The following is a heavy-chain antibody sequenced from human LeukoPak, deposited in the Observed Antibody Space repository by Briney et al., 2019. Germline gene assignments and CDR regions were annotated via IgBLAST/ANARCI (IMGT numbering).Heavy chain of an antibody. V-gene: IGHV3-30*02. J-gene: IGHJ4*02. CDR3: AKRDDYSKVWLDY. CDR1: GFTFSSYG. D-gene: IGHD4-11*01. CDR2: IRYDGSNK. Sequence: GGSLRLSCAASGFTFSSYGMHWVRQAPGKGLEWMAFIRYDGSNKYYADSVKGRFTVSRDNSKNTLYLQMNNLRPEDTAVYYCAKRDDYSKVWLDYWGQGTLVTVSS.